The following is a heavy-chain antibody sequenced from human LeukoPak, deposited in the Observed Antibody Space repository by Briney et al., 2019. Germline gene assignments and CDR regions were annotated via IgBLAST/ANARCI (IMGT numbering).Heavy chain of an antibody. CDR2: ISTSRSTI. J-gene: IGHJ4*02. CDR3: ARDRGHYFDY. Sequence: QPGGSLRLSCAASGFTFSSHSINWVRQAPGKGLEWVSYISTSRSTIYYADSVKGRVTISRDNAKNSLYLQMNSLRDEDTAVYYCARDRGHYFDYWGQGTLVTVSS. D-gene: IGHD2-15*01. CDR1: GFTFSSHS. V-gene: IGHV3-48*02.